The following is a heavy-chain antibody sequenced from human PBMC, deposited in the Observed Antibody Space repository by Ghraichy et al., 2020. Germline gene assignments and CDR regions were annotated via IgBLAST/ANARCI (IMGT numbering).Heavy chain of an antibody. CDR2: IKQDGSEK. CDR3: AREAAGYCSSTSCHNPHYYFDY. D-gene: IGHD2-2*01. Sequence: GESLNISCAASGFTFSSYWMSWVRQAPGKGLEWVANIKQDGSEKYYVDSVKGRFTISRDNAKNSLYLQMNSLRAEDTAVYYCAREAAGYCSSTSCHNPHYYFDYWGQGTLVTVSS. V-gene: IGHV3-7*01. CDR1: GFTFSSYW. J-gene: IGHJ4*02.